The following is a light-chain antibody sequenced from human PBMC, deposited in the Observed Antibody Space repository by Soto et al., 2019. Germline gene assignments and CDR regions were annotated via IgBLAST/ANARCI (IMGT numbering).Light chain of an antibody. CDR3: QSYDSSLSGSV. Sequence: QSVLTQPPSVSGAPGQRVTISCTGSSSNIGAGYDVHWYQQLPGTAPKLLIYGNTNRPSGVPDRFSGYKSGTSASLAISRLQAEDEADYFCQSYDSSLSGSVFGGGTKVTVL. V-gene: IGLV1-40*01. CDR1: SSNIGAGYD. J-gene: IGLJ3*02. CDR2: GNT.